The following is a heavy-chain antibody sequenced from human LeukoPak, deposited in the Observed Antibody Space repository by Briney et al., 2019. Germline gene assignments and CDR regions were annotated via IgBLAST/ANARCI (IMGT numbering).Heavy chain of an antibody. V-gene: IGHV3-23*01. Sequence: GGSLRLSCAASGFTFSSYAMSWVRQAPGKGPEWVSAISGSGGSTYYADSVKGRFTISRDNSKNTLYLQMNSLRAEDTAVYYCAKDGCSSTSCTDYWGQGTLVTVSS. CDR2: ISGSGGST. J-gene: IGHJ4*02. CDR1: GFTFSSYA. CDR3: AKDGCSSTSCTDY. D-gene: IGHD2-2*01.